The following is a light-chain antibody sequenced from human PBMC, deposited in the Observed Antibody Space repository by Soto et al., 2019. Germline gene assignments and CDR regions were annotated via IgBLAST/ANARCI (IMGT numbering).Light chain of an antibody. V-gene: IGKV3-11*01. CDR2: DAS. CDR3: QQRSNWPLT. J-gene: IGKJ4*01. Sequence: EIVLTQSPATLSLSPGKRATLSCRASQSVSNFLAWYQQKPGQAPRLLIYDASSRATGIPARFSGSGSGTDFTLTISSLEPEDFAVYYGQQRSNWPLTFGGGTKVDIK. CDR1: QSVSNF.